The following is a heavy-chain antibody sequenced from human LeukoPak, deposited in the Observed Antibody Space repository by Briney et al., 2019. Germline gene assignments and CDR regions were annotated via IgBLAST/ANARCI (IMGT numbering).Heavy chain of an antibody. V-gene: IGHV3-7*03. Sequence: GSLRLSCAASGFTFGNYWMTWVRQAPGKGLEWVASINEDGGGKYYVDSVRGRFTISRDNAKNSLYLQMNSLRAEDTALYYCAKDIHRTSVSGWSSFDYWGQGTLVTVSS. D-gene: IGHD6-19*01. J-gene: IGHJ4*02. CDR3: AKDIHRTSVSGWSSFDY. CDR1: GFTFGNYW. CDR2: INEDGGGK.